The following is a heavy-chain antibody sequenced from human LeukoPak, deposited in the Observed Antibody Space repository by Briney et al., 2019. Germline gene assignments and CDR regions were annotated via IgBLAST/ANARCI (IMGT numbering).Heavy chain of an antibody. D-gene: IGHD6-19*01. CDR2: ISFDGSNL. Sequence: SGGSLRLSCAASGFTFSNYAMHWVRQAPGKGLEWVAVISFDGSNLYYGDSVKGRFTVSRDNSKNTVYLQMSSLRGDDAAVYYCARGHYSSGWSSFDYWGQGTLVTVSS. CDR1: GFTFSNYA. J-gene: IGHJ4*02. V-gene: IGHV3-30*03. CDR3: ARGHYSSGWSSFDY.